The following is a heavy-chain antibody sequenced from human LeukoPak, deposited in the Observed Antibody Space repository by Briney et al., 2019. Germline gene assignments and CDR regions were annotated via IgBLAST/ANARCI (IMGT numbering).Heavy chain of an antibody. D-gene: IGHD2-15*01. CDR3: ARDYCSGGSCYSNYYYYYMDV. J-gene: IGHJ6*03. Sequence: GGSLRLSCAASGFTFSSYAMSWVRQAPGKGLEWVSAISGSGGSTYYADSVKGRFTISRDNSKNTLYLQMNSLRAEDTAVYYCARDYCSGGSCYSNYYYYYMDVWGKGTTVTVSS. V-gene: IGHV3-23*01. CDR2: ISGSGGST. CDR1: GFTFSSYA.